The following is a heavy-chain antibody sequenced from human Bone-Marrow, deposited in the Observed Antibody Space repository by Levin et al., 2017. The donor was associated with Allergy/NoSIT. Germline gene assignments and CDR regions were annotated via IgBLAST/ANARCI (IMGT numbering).Heavy chain of an antibody. CDR2: INHSGST. Sequence: SQTLSLTCAVYGGSFSGYYWSWIRQPPGKGLEWIGEINHSGSTNYNPSLKSRVTISVDTSKNQFSLKLSSVTAADTAVYYCARGVAGAFLVVAATLFDYWGQGTLVTVSS. J-gene: IGHJ4*02. V-gene: IGHV4-34*01. CDR1: GGSFSGYY. D-gene: IGHD2-15*01. CDR3: ARGVAGAFLVVAATLFDY.